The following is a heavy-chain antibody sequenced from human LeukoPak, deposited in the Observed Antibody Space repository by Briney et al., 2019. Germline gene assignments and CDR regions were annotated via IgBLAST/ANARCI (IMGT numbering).Heavy chain of an antibody. J-gene: IGHJ4*02. CDR1: NYSISSGYY. D-gene: IGHD3-22*01. Sequence: SETLSLTCTVSNYSISSGYYWGWIRHPPGTVLEWIVTIYHGGSTYYNPSLKSRVTISVGTAKNQFSLKLSSVTAADTAVYYCASYDSTGYYVDYWGQGTLVTVSS. V-gene: IGHV4-38-2*02. CDR2: IYHGGST. CDR3: ASYDSTGYYVDY.